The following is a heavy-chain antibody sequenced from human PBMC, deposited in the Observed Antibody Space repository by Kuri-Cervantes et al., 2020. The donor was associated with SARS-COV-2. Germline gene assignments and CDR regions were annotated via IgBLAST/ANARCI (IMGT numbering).Heavy chain of an antibody. CDR1: GYSFTSYW. CDR2: IYPGDSDT. J-gene: IGHJ5*02. V-gene: IGHV5-51*01. Sequence: KVSCKGSGYSFTSYWIGWVRQMPGKGLEWMGIIYPGDSDTRYSPSFQGQVTISADKSISTAYLQWSSLKASDTAMYYCARGLYCSSTSCLPNWFDPRGQGTLVTVSS. D-gene: IGHD2-2*01. CDR3: ARGLYCSSTSCLPNWFDP.